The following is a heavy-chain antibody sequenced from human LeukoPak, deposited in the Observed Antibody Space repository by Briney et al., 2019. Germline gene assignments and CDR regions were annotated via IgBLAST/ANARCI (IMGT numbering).Heavy chain of an antibody. D-gene: IGHD2-2*01. Sequence: PGGSLRLSCAASGFTFSSDGMHWVRQAPGKGLEWVAFIRYDGSNKYYADSVKGRFTISRENSKNTLHLQMNRLRAEDTAVYYCAKVIGVVVPAAIRIHLGLDYWGQGTLVTVSS. V-gene: IGHV3-30*02. CDR3: AKVIGVVVPAAIRIHLGLDY. J-gene: IGHJ4*02. CDR2: IRYDGSNK. CDR1: GFTFSSDG.